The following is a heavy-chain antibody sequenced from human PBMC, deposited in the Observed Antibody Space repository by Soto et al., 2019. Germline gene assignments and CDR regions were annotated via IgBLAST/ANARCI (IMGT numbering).Heavy chain of an antibody. Sequence: QVPFVQSGAEVKKPGASVRLSCKPSGYTLPNYSIQWVRQAAGQGLQWLGWINPGTGYTESSQRFQGRLTLTMDNSATTFYMGLTSLTSEDTAVYFCTRDLNGGNPFDYWGQGTLVTVSS. V-gene: IGHV1-3*01. CDR1: GYTLPNYS. J-gene: IGHJ4*02. CDR2: INPGTGYT. CDR3: TRDLNGGNPFDY. D-gene: IGHD2-8*01.